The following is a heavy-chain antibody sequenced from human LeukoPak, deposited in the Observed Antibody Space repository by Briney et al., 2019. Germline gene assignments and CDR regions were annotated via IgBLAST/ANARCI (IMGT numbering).Heavy chain of an antibody. CDR3: ARTNYDFWSGYSGFDY. D-gene: IGHD3-3*01. J-gene: IGHJ4*02. CDR2: IYPADSDT. Sequence: GESLKTSCKGSGYSFTRYWIGWVRQMPGKGLEWMGIIYPADSDTRYSPSFQGQVTISVDKSISTAYLQWRSLKASDTAMYYCARTNYDFWSGYSGFDYWGQGTLVTVSS. CDR1: GYSFTRYW. V-gene: IGHV5-51*03.